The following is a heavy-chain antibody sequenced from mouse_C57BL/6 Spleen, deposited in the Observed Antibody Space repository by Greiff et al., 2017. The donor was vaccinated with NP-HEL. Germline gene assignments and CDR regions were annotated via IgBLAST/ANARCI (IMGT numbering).Heavy chain of an antibody. CDR3: ARDRGTTVYYFDY. D-gene: IGHD1-1*01. Sequence: EVQEVESGGDLVKTGGSLKLSCAASGFTFSRYAMSWVRQTPEKRLEWVATISDGGSYTYYPDNVKGRFTISRDNAKNNLYLQMSHLKSEDTAMYYCARDRGTTVYYFDYWGQGTTLTVSS. CDR2: ISDGGSYT. V-gene: IGHV5-4*01. J-gene: IGHJ2*01. CDR1: GFTFSRYA.